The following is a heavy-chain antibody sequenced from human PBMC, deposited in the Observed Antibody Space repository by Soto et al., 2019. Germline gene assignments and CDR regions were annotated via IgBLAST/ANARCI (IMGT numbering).Heavy chain of an antibody. V-gene: IGHV4-59*01. D-gene: IGHD5-18*01. Sequence: QVQLQESGPGLVKPSETLSLTCTVSGASISGYYWSWIRQPPGKGLGWIGYIYYSGSTNYNPSLKSRVTISVDTSKNQFSLKLSSVTAADTAVYYCASTGYSYGYSDYWGQGTLVTVSS. CDR1: GASISGYY. J-gene: IGHJ4*02. CDR3: ASTGYSYGYSDY. CDR2: IYYSGST.